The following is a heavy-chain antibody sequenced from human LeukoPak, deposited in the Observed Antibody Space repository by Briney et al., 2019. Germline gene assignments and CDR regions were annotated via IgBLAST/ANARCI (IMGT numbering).Heavy chain of an antibody. D-gene: IGHD3-3*01. J-gene: IGHJ3*02. Sequence: EWVSAIGTACDTYYPGSVKGRFTISRENAKNSLYIQMNSLRAGDTAVYYCARVSKKSYDLDAFDIWGQGTMVTVSS. V-gene: IGHV3-13*01. CDR2: IGTACDT. CDR3: ARVSKKSYDLDAFDI.